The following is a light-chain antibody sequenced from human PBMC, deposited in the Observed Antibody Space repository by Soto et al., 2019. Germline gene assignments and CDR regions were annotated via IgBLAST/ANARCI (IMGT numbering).Light chain of an antibody. V-gene: IGLV2-11*01. CDR3: CSSTLIYTV. CDR2: GVN. J-gene: IGLJ2*01. Sequence: QSVLTQPRSVSGSPGQSVTISCTGTSSDVGGYNSVFWYQQYPGKAPKLMIYGVNKRPSGVPDRFSGSKSGNTASLTISGLQAEDEADYSCCSSTLIYTVFGGGTKLTVL. CDR1: SSDVGGYNS.